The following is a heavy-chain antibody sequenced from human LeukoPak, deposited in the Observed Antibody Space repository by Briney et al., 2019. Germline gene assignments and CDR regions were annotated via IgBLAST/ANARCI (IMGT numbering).Heavy chain of an antibody. J-gene: IGHJ6*02. CDR2: VYTGGNA. CDR1: GFIVSSNY. Sequence: GGSLRLSCAASGFIVSSNYMTWICQAPGKGLEWVAVVYTGGNAHYADSVKGRFTISRDKNTLYLQMNSLRREDTAVYYCATLPITVQDYYYGMDVWGQGITVTVSS. D-gene: IGHD3-3*01. CDR3: ATLPITVQDYYYGMDV. V-gene: IGHV3-66*02.